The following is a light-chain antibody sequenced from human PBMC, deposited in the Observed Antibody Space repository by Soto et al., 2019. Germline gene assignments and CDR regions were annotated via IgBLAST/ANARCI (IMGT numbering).Light chain of an antibody. V-gene: IGLV2-8*01. CDR2: EVN. Sequence: QSVLTQPPSASGSPGQSVAISCTGTSSDAGGYNYVSWYQQHPGKAPKLMIYEVNKRPSGVPDRFSGSKSGNTASLTVSGLQAVDEADYYCSSYAGSSNAFGTGTKVTVL. J-gene: IGLJ1*01. CDR1: SSDAGGYNY. CDR3: SSYAGSSNA.